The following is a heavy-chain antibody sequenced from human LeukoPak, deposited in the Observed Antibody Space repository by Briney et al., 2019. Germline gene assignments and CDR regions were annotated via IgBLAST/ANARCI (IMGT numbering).Heavy chain of an antibody. D-gene: IGHD6-13*01. CDR3: ARGGYIAAAGHYYYYYYMDV. CDR1: GGSISSSSYY. J-gene: IGHJ6*03. Sequence: PSETLSLTCTVSGGSISSSSYYWGWIRQPPGKGLEWIGSIYYSGSTYYNPSLKSRVTISVDTSKNQFSLKLSSVTAADTAVYYCARGGYIAAAGHYYYYYYMDVWGKGTTVTISS. V-gene: IGHV4-39*07. CDR2: IYYSGST.